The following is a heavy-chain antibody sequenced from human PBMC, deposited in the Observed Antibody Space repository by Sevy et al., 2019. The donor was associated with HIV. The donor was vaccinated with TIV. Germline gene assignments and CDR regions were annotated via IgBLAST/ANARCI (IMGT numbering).Heavy chain of an antibody. CDR3: ASSRYSSGYPYYFDY. CDR2: IYPGDSDP. CDR1: GYSFTSYW. V-gene: IGHV5-51*01. J-gene: IGHJ4*02. Sequence: GESLKISCRGSGYSFTSYWIGWVRQMPGKGLEWMGIIYPGDSDPRYSPSFQGQVTISADKYSSTAYLQWSSLKASDTAMYYCASSRYSSGYPYYFDYRGQGTLVNVSS. D-gene: IGHD3-22*01.